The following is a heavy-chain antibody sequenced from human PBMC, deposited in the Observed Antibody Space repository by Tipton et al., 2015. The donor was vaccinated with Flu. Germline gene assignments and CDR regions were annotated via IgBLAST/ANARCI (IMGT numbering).Heavy chain of an antibody. Sequence: SLRLSCAASGFTFSSYGMHWVRQVPGKGLEWVAVIWYDGSNKYYAGSVKGRFTISRDNSKNTLYLQMNSLRAEDTAVYYCAREGVVVVTLYGMDVWGQGTTVTVSS. D-gene: IGHD2-21*02. CDR2: IWYDGSNK. CDR3: AREGVVVVTLYGMDV. CDR1: GFTFSSYG. V-gene: IGHV3-33*01. J-gene: IGHJ6*02.